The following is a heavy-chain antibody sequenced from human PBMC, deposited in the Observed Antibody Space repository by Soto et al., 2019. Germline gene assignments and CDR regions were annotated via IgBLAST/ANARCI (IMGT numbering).Heavy chain of an antibody. CDR2: VYHSGST. CDR3: ARDAGHYDFDS. J-gene: IGHJ4*02. Sequence: SETLSLTCAVSGASISSTNWWSWVRQPPGKGLEWIGEVYHSGSTNYNPSLKSRVTISIDKSKNQFSLKLSSVTAADTAVYYCARDAGHYDFDSWGQGTLVTVSS. D-gene: IGHD4-17*01. V-gene: IGHV4-4*02. CDR1: GASISSTNW.